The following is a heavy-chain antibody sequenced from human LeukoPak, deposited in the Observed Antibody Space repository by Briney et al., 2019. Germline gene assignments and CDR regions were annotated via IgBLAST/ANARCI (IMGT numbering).Heavy chain of an antibody. CDR2: ISYDGSNK. J-gene: IGHJ4*02. CDR1: GFSFSSYG. D-gene: IGHD6-19*01. CDR3: AKDHLRYSTVWFYFDY. V-gene: IGHV3-30*18. Sequence: PGGSLRLSCAASGFSFSSYGMHWVRQAPGKGLDWVALISYDGSNKYYADSVKGRFTISRDNSKNTLYLQVNSLRAEDTAVYYCAKDHLRYSTVWFYFDYWGQGTLVTVSS.